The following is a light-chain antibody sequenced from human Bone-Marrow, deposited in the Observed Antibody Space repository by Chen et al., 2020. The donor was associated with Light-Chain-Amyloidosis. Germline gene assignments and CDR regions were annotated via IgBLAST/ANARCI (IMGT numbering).Light chain of an antibody. V-gene: IGLV2-14*03. Sequence: QSALTQPASVSGSPGQTITISCTGTSTDVGGYNYVSWYQQHPGKAPKLMIYDVSTRPSGVSRRFSGSNSGNTASLTISGLQAEDEADYYCRSYTAGSFYVFGPATTVTVL. CDR1: STDVGGYNY. J-gene: IGLJ1*01. CDR2: DVS. CDR3: RSYTAGSFYV.